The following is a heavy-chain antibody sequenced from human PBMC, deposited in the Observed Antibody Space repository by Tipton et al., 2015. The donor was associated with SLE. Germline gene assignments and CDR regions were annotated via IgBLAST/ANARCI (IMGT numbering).Heavy chain of an antibody. V-gene: IGHV4-34*01. CDR1: GGSFSGYY. Sequence: TLSLTCAVYGGSFSGYYWSWIRQPPGKGLEWIGEINHSGSTNYNPSLKSRVTISVDTSKNQFSLKLYSVTAADTAVYYCAREWGDAFDIWGQGTMVTVSS. J-gene: IGHJ3*02. CDR2: INHSGST. CDR3: AREWGDAFDI. D-gene: IGHD2-8*01.